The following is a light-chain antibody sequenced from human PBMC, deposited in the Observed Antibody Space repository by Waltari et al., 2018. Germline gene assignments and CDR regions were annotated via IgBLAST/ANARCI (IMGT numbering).Light chain of an antibody. CDR3: LQYKNWPPLYT. CDR2: GAS. Sequence: EIVMTQSPATLSVSPGERATTSCRASQSISSNLVWYQHKPGQAPRVLIYGASTRATGIPARFSGSGSGTEFTLTITSLQSEDFAVYYCLQYKNWPPLYTFGQGTKLEI. V-gene: IGKV3-15*01. CDR1: QSISSN. J-gene: IGKJ2*01.